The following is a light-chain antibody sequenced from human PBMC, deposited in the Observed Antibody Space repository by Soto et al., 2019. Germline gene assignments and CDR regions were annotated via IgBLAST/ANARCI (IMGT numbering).Light chain of an antibody. V-gene: IGLV2-23*01. CDR2: EGS. J-gene: IGLJ2*01. CDR3: CSYAGSSTLV. CDR1: SSDVGSYNL. Sequence: QSALTQPASVSGSPGQSITISCTGTSSDVGSYNLVSWSQQHPGKAPKLMIYEGSKRPSGVSNRFSGSKSGNTASLTISGLQAEDEADYYCCSYAGSSTLVFGGGTKVTVL.